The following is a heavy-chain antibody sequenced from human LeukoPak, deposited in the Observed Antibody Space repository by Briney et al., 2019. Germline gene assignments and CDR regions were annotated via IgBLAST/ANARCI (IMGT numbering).Heavy chain of an antibody. CDR3: ASTDDFWSGPTDY. V-gene: IGHV1-69*13. Sequence: ASVKVSCKASGGTFSSYAISWVRQAPGQGLEWMGGIIPIFGTANYAQKFQGRVTITADESTSTAYMELSSLRSEDTAVYYCASTDDFWSGPTDYWGQGTLVTVSS. D-gene: IGHD3-3*01. CDR1: GGTFSSYA. J-gene: IGHJ4*02. CDR2: IIPIFGTA.